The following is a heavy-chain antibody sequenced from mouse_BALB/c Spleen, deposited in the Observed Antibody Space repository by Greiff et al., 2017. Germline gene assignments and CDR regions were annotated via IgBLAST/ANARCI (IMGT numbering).Heavy chain of an antibody. D-gene: IGHD2-3*01. Sequence: VQLKESGPGLVKPSQSLSLTCTVTGYSITSDYAWNWIRQFPGNKLEWMGYISYSGSTSYNPSLKSRISITRDTSKNQFFLQLNSVTTEDTATYYCAREASDGYLYYFDYWGQGTTLTVSS. CDR1: GYSITSDYA. CDR2: ISYSGST. V-gene: IGHV3-2*02. CDR3: AREASDGYLYYFDY. J-gene: IGHJ2*01.